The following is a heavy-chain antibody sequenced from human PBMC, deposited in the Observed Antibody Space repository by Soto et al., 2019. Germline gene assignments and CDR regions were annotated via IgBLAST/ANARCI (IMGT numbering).Heavy chain of an antibody. CDR2: VTGSGSNT. V-gene: IGHV3-23*01. D-gene: IGHD4-17*01. Sequence: DVQVLESGGGLVQPGGSLRLSCAASGFTFSSYAMSWVRQAPGKGLEWVSTVTGSGSNTYNADSVKGRFTISRDNSKNTLYLQMNGLRAEDTAIYYCATASHDYGGNWFDPWGQGTLVTVSS. CDR1: GFTFSSYA. CDR3: ATASHDYGGNWFDP. J-gene: IGHJ5*02.